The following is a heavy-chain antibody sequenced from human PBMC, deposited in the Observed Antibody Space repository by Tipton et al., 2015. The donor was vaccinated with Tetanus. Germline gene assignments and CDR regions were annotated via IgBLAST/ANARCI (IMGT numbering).Heavy chain of an antibody. J-gene: IGHJ4*02. Sequence: VQLVQSGAEVKKPGSSVKVSCKASGGTFSSYAISWVRQAPGQGLEWMGGIIPIFGTANYAQKFQGRVTITADESTSTAYMELSGRRSGDPAVYYWARDRGGGVVRYYFDYWGQGTLVTVSS. CDR2: IIPIFGTA. V-gene: IGHV1-69*12. CDR1: GGTFSSYA. D-gene: IGHD3-10*01. CDR3: ARDRGGGVVRYYFDY.